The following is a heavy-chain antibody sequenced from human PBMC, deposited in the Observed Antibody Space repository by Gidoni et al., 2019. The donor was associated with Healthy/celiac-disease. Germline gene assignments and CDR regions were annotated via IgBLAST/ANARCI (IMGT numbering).Heavy chain of an antibody. V-gene: IGHV4-38-2*02. D-gene: IGHD3-10*01. CDR2: IYHSGST. CDR1: GYSISRGYY. CDR3: ARGVFMVRGVFDY. Sequence: QVQLQESGPGLVKPSETLSLTCTVSGYSISRGYYWGWIRQPPGKGLEWIGSIYHSGSTYYNPSLKSRVTKSVDTSKNQFSLKLSSVTAADTAVYYCARGVFMVRGVFDYWGQGTLVTVSS. J-gene: IGHJ4*02.